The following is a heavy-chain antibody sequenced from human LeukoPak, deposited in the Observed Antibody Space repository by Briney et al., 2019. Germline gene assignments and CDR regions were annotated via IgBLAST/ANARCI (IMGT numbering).Heavy chain of an antibody. CDR3: ARERGHLDY. CDR1: GFTVSSNY. V-gene: IGHV3-66*01. J-gene: IGHJ4*02. Sequence: GGSLRLSCVVTGFTVSSNYMSWFRQAPGKGLEWVSVIYSGGSTYYADSVKGRFTISRDNSKNTLYLQMNSLRAEDTAVYYCARERGHLDYWGQGTLVTVSS. CDR2: IYSGGST. D-gene: IGHD6-25*01.